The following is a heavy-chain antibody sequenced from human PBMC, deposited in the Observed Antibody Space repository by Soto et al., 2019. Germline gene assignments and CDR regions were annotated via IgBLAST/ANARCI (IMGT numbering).Heavy chain of an antibody. J-gene: IGHJ6*02. CDR1: GFSFFSYG. Sequence: PGGSLRLSCAGSGFSFFSYGMHWVRQAPGKGLEWVGVISYDGDTENYGDSVKGRFTISRDNSKNTLYLQLNSLRAEDTAVYYCARERIPAPIVNYYYGLDVWGQGTTVTFSS. CDR2: ISYDGDTE. D-gene: IGHD2-2*01. V-gene: IGHV3-30*03. CDR3: ARERIPAPIVNYYYGLDV.